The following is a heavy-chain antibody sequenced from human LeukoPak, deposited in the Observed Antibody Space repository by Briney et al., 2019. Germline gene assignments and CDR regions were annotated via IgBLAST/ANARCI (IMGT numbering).Heavy chain of an antibody. CDR3: ARWFGELLGDYYYYYMDV. Sequence: GGSLRLSCAASGFTFSNYWMHWVRQAPGKGLVWVSRIKSDGSTTSYADSVKGRFTISRDNAKNTLYLQMNSLRAEDTAVYYCARWFGELLGDYYYYYMDVWGKGTTVTISS. CDR2: IKSDGSTT. CDR1: GFTFSNYW. D-gene: IGHD3-10*01. J-gene: IGHJ6*03. V-gene: IGHV3-74*01.